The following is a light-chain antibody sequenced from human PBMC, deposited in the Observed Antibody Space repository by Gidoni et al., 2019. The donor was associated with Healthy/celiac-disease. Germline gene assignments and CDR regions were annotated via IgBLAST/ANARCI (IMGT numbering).Light chain of an antibody. V-gene: IGKV2-28*01. Sequence: DIVMTQSPLSLPVTPGQPASSSCRSSQSLLHSNGYTYLEWYLQKPGQSPQLLIYMGSTRATGVPDRFSGSGSGTDFTLKISRVEAEDVGVYYCMEALQTPFTFGPGTKVDIK. CDR3: MEALQTPFT. J-gene: IGKJ3*01. CDR2: MGS. CDR1: QSLLHSNGYTY.